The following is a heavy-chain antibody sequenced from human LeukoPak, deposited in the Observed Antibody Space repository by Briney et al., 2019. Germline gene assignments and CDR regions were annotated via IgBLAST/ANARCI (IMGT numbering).Heavy chain of an antibody. D-gene: IGHD1-26*01. CDR3: ARGGGVEANNYFGY. CDR1: GFTFSSYA. J-gene: IGHJ4*02. CDR2: ISYDGSNK. V-gene: IGHV3-30-3*01. Sequence: GGSLRLSCAASGFTFSSYAMHWVRQAPGKGLEWVAVISYDGSNKYYADSVKGRFTISRDNSKNTLYLQMNSLRAEDTAVYYCARGGGVEANNYFGYWGQGTLVTVSS.